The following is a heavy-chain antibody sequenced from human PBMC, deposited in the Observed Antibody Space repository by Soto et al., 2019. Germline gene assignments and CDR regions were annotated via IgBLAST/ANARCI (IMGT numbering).Heavy chain of an antibody. CDR3: AHRLRGHSYGSAFDI. CDR2: IYWSDNK. Sequence: SGPTLVKPTQTLTLTCTFSGFSLSTSGVGVGWIRQPPGRALEWLALIYWSDNKGYSPSLKSRLTITKDTSKNQVVLTMTNMDPVDTATYYCAHRLRGHSYGSAFDIWGQGTMVTVSS. CDR1: GFSLSTSGVG. J-gene: IGHJ3*02. D-gene: IGHD5-18*01. V-gene: IGHV2-5*01.